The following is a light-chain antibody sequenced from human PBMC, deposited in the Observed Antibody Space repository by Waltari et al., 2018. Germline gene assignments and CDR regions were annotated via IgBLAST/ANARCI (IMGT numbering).Light chain of an antibody. CDR1: SSNIGSNT. Sequence: QSVLTQPPSASGTPGQRVTISCSGSSSNIGSNTVTWYQQLPGTAPKLLIYSNNQRPSGVPARFSCSKYGTSASLAISGLQVEDEADYYCAAWDDSLNGLYVFGTGTKVTVL. J-gene: IGLJ1*01. V-gene: IGLV1-44*01. CDR2: SNN. CDR3: AAWDDSLNGLYV.